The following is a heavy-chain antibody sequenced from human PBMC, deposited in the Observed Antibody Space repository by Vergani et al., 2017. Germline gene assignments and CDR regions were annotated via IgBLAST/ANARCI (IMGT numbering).Heavy chain of an antibody. CDR3: AKANPRNSGYDYLYYNRAMDV. V-gene: IGHV3-23*01. CDR1: VFTFNHYA. D-gene: IGHD5-12*01. J-gene: IGHJ6*04. CDR2: ISGSGGST. Sequence: EVQLLESGGDLVQPGGSLRLSCAASVFTFNHYAMNWVRQAPGKGLEWVSGISGSGGSTYYAGSVKGRFTISRDSSKNTLYLQMNSLSAGDTAVYYCAKANPRNSGYDYLYYNRAMDVWGKGTTVTVSS.